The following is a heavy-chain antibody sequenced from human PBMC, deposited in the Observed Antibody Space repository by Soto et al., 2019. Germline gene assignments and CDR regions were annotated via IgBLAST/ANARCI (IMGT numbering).Heavy chain of an antibody. CDR2: IHYRGST. J-gene: IGHJ6*02. V-gene: IGHV4-31*03. CDR1: VGSITGAYY. D-gene: IGHD2-15*01. Sequence: TLSLTCNVSVGSITGAYYWNWIRQHPGKGLEWIGSIHYRGSTYYNPSLKSRITISLDRSNNQFSLKLSSVTAADTAVYYCARVRDSFGLDVWGQGTTVTVSS. CDR3: ARVRDSFGLDV.